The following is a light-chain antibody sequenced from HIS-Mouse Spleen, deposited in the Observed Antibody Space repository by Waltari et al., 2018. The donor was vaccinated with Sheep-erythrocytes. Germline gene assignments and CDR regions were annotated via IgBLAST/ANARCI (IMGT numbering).Light chain of an antibody. CDR3: GTWDSSLSAGV. CDR1: SSNIGTNY. CDR2: DNN. Sequence: QSVLTQPPSVSAAPGQKVTISSPGSSSNIGTNYVSWYQQLPGTAPKLLIYDNNKRPSGIPDRFSGSKSGTSATLGITGLQTGDEADYYCGTWDSSLSAGVFGGGTKLTVL. J-gene: IGLJ3*02. V-gene: IGLV1-51*01.